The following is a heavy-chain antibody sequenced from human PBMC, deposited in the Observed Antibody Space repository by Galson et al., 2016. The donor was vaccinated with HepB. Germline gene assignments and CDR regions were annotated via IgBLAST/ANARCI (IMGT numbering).Heavy chain of an antibody. D-gene: IGHD3-22*01. CDR3: AREGGISMIDYYAMDV. V-gene: IGHV6-1*01. Sequence: CAISGDSVSTYSATWHWIRQSPSRGLEWLGRTYFRSKWYNDYAVSVKSRITINPDPTKNQFSVHLDSVTPDDTAVYYCAREGGISMIDYYAMDVWGQGTTVTVSS. J-gene: IGHJ6*02. CDR2: TYFRSKWYN. CDR1: GDSVSTYSAT.